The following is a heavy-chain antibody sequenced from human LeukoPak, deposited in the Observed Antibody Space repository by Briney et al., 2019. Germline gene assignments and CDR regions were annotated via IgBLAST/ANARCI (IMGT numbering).Heavy chain of an antibody. D-gene: IGHD3-16*02. CDR1: GFTFRSYW. CDR2: IKQDGSEK. J-gene: IGHJ4*02. V-gene: IGHV3-7*01. Sequence: GSLRLSCAASGFTFRSYWMSWVRQAPGKGLEWVANIKQDGSEKYYVDPVKGRFTISRDNAKNSLYLQMNSLRAEDTAVYYCARLREITFGGVIGIDYWGQGTLVTVSS. CDR3: ARLREITFGGVIGIDY.